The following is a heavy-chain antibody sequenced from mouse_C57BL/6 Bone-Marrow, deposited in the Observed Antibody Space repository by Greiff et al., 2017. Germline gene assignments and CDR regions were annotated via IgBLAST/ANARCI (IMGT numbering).Heavy chain of an antibody. V-gene: IGHV5-9-1*02. J-gene: IGHJ4*01. CDR3: TRGYYGRSF. D-gene: IGHD1-1*01. CDR1: GFTFSSYA. CDR2: ISSGGDYI. Sequence: DVHLVESGEGLVKPGGSLKLSCAASGFTFSSYAMSWVRQTPEKRLEWVAYISSGGDYIYYADTVKGRFTISRDNARHTLYMQMSSLKSEDTAMYYCTRGYYGRSFWGQGTSGTVSS.